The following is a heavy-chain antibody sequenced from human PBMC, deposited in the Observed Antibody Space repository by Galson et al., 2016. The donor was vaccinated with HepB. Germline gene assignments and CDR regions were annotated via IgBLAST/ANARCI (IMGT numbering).Heavy chain of an antibody. V-gene: IGHV3-48*02. Sequence: LRLSCAASGFTFSTYSMNWVRQAPGKGLEWLSYISSSSGTIYYADSVAGRFTISRDNAKNSLYLQMNRLRDEDTAMYFCAREADMGRESTTYDVFDVWGRGTMVTASS. CDR2: ISSSSGTI. CDR3: AREADMGRESTTYDVFDV. CDR1: GFTFSTYS. D-gene: IGHD3-10*01. J-gene: IGHJ3*01.